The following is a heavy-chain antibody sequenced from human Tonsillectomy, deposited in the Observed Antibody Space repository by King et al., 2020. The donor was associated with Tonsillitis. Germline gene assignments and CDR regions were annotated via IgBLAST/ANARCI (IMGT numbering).Heavy chain of an antibody. D-gene: IGHD5-18*01. CDR1: GGSISRYY. CDR3: ARRWGTAMVTHWYFDL. J-gene: IGHJ2*01. V-gene: IGHV4-59*08. CDR2: ISFSGST. Sequence: VQLQESGPGLVKPAETLSLICTVSGGSISRYYWGWIRQPPGKGLEWIGYISFSGSTNQNPSLKRRVTISVDTSKNQFSLKLSSVTAADTAGYYCARRWGTAMVTHWYFDLWGRGTLVTVSS.